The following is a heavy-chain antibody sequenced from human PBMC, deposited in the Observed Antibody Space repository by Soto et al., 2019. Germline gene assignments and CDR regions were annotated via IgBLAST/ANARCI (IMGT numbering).Heavy chain of an antibody. V-gene: IGHV4-59*01. CDR1: GGSISSYY. CDR3: ARELFGRSVWFDP. J-gene: IGHJ5*02. Sequence: SETLSLTCTVSGGSISSYYWSWIRQPPGKGLEWIGYIYYSGSTNYNPSLKSRVTISVDTSKNQFSLKLSSVTAADTAVYYCARELFGRSVWFDPWGQGTLVTAPQ. D-gene: IGHD3-10*01. CDR2: IYYSGST.